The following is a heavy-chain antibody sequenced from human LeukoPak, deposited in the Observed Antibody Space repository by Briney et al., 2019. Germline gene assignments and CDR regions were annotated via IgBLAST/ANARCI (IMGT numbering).Heavy chain of an antibody. J-gene: IGHJ5*02. V-gene: IGHV1-18*01. CDR1: GYIFNSHG. Sequence: AAVKVSRQGSGYIFNSHGMSWVRQPPGQGLEWMGGISVYNGNTNYAQKLQCRVTMTTDTSTSIAYMELRSLRSDDTAVYYCARAGYCSGGSCLNWFDAWGQGTLVTVSS. D-gene: IGHD2-15*01. CDR3: ARAGYCSGGSCLNWFDA. CDR2: ISVYNGNT.